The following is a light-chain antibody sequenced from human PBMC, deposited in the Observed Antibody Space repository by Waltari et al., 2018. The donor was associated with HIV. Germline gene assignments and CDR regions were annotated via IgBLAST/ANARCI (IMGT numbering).Light chain of an antibody. CDR1: QTVNSGY. J-gene: IGKJ2*01. V-gene: IGKV3-20*01. CDR2: GPS. CDR3: QQYGASPHT. Sequence: EIVLTQSPGTLSLSPGERATLSCKASQTVNSGYLAWYQQKAGQAPRLLVYGPSTRASGIADRFSCRGSGTDFTLTITALDPEDSAVYHCQQYGASPHTFGQGTKLEIE.